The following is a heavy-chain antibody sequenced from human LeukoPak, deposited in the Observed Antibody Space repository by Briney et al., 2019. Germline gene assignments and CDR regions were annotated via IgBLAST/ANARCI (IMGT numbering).Heavy chain of an antibody. CDR3: VKVATLDD. CDR2: ISYDGSNK. CDR1: GFTFSIYA. D-gene: IGHD2-15*01. Sequence: GRSLRLSCAASGFTFSIYAMHGVREAPGKGLEWVAVISYDGSNKYYADSVKGRFTISRDNSKNTLYLQMNSLRAEDTALYYCVKVATLDDWGEGTLVTVSS. J-gene: IGHJ4*02. V-gene: IGHV3-30-3*01.